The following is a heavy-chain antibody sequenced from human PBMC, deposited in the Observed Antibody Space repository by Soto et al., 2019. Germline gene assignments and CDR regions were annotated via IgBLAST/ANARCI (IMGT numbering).Heavy chain of an antibody. J-gene: IGHJ2*01. CDR2: ISGSGGST. D-gene: IGHD2-2*02. CDR3: AKEVPQLLYGPGNWYFDL. Sequence: EVQLLESGGGLVQPGGSLRLSCAASGFTFSSYAMSWVRQAPGKGLEWVSAISGSGGSTYYADSVKGWFTISRDNTKKTLYLQMNRLRAEDTAVYYCAKEVPQLLYGPGNWYFDLWGSGTLVTVSS. V-gene: IGHV3-23*01. CDR1: GFTFSSYA.